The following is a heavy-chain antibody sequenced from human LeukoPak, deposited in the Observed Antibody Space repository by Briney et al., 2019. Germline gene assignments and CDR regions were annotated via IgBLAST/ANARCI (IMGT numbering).Heavy chain of an antibody. J-gene: IGHJ4*02. CDR3: ARDGDYDILTGYYSIIDY. CDR2: ISSSSYI. Sequence: GGSLRLSCAASGFTFSSYSMNWVRLAPGKGLEWVSSISSSSYIYYADSVKGRFTISRDNAKNSLYLQMNSLRAEDTAVYYCARDGDYDILTGYYSIIDYWGQGTLVTVSS. CDR1: GFTFSSYS. V-gene: IGHV3-21*01. D-gene: IGHD3-9*01.